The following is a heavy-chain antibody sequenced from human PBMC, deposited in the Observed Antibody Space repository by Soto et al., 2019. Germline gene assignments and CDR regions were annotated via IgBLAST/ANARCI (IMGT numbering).Heavy chain of an antibody. CDR2: ISSDGNSV. CDR1: GFTLNSHA. V-gene: IGHV3-30-3*01. D-gene: IGHD4-17*01. Sequence: QVHLVESGGGVVQPGRSLRLSCAASGFTLNSHAMHWVRQAPGKGLEWVTLISSDGNSVYYADSVKGRFTISRDDSRNTLYLQINSLKTEDTAVYYCARGPSNGDYGKYVDFWGQATLVTVSS. CDR3: ARGPSNGDYGKYVDF. J-gene: IGHJ4*02.